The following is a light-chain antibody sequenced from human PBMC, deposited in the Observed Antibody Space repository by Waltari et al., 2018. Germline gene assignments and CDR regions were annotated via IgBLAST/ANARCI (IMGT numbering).Light chain of an antibody. CDR3: QQYRTNPWT. CDR1: QSINSW. CDR2: KAS. Sequence: DIQMTQSPSTLSASVGDRVTLTCRASQSINSWLAWYQRKPGIAPKLLIYKASSLESGVPSRFSGSGSGTEFTLTISSLQPDDLATYYCQQYRTNPWTFGQGTKVEIE. V-gene: IGKV1-5*03. J-gene: IGKJ1*01.